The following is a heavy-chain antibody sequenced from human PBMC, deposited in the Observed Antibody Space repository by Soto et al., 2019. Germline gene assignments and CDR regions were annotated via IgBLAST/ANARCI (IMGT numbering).Heavy chain of an antibody. D-gene: IGHD6-19*01. CDR1: GFTFSSYG. Sequence: GGSLRVSCAASGFTFSSYGMHWVRQAPGKGLEWVAFIADDGSNKYYAYSVKGRLTISRDNSKNKLYLKMKSLRAEDTAVYYCAQEGPAAYLIAVVIVRYGMDXWGQGTTVTVS. J-gene: IGHJ6*02. CDR3: AQEGPAAYLIAVVIVRYGMDX. V-gene: IGHV3-30*18. CDR2: IADDGSNK.